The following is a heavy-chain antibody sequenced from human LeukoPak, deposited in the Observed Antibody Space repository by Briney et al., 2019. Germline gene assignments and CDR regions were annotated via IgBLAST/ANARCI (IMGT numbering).Heavy chain of an antibody. J-gene: IGHJ4*02. V-gene: IGHV3-21*01. D-gene: IGHD5-12*01. CDR2: ISSSSSYI. CDR3: ARDGYGGYEVDY. Sequence: GGSLRLSCAASGFTFSSYSMNWVRQAPGKGLEWVSSISSSSSYIYYADSVKGRFTISRDNAKNSLYLQMSSLRAEDTAVYYCARDGYGGYEVDYWGQGTLVTVSS. CDR1: GFTFSSYS.